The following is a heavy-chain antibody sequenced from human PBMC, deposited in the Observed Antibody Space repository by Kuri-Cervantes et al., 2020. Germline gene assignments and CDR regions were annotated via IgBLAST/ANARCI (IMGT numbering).Heavy chain of an antibody. CDR1: GFTFSSYA. J-gene: IGHJ3*02. D-gene: IGHD3-10*01. CDR3: ARYNTGRSGAFDI. Sequence: GGSLRLSCAASGFTFSSYAMSWVRQAPGKGLEWVSAISGSGGSTYYADSVKGRFTISRDNSKNTLSLQMNSLRGEDTAVYYCARYNTGRSGAFDIWGQGTMVTVSS. CDR2: ISGSGGST. V-gene: IGHV3-23*01.